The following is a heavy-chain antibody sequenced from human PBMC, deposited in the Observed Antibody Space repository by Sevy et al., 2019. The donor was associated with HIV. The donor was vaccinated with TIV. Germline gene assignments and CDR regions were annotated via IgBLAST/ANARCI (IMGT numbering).Heavy chain of an antibody. CDR3: AKVKQAYYYYYGMDV. V-gene: IGHV3-30*18. CDR2: ISYDGSNK. J-gene: IGHJ6*02. Sequence: GGSLRLSCAASGFTFSSYGMHWVRQAPGKGLEWVAVISYDGSNKYYADSVKGRFTISGDNSKNTLYLQMNSLRAEDTAVYYCAKVKQAYYYYYGMDVWGQGTTVTVSS. CDR1: GFTFSSYG.